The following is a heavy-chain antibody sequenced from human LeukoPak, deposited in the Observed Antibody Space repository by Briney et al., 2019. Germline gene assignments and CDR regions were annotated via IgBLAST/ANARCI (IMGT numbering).Heavy chain of an antibody. D-gene: IGHD3-10*01. CDR3: AKDRFGELLYDY. Sequence: PGGSLRLSCAASGFAFSSYAMSWVRQAPGKGLEWVSAISGSGGSTYYADSVKGRFTISRDNSKNTLYLQMNSLRAEDTAVYYCAKDRFGELLYDYWGQGTLVTVSS. J-gene: IGHJ4*02. V-gene: IGHV3-23*01. CDR2: ISGSGGST. CDR1: GFAFSSYA.